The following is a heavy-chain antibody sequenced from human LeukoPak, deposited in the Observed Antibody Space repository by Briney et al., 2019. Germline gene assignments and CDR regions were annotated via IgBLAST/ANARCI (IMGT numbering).Heavy chain of an antibody. CDR3: ATLKMTTVTKGLSYYFDY. CDR1: GGTFSSYA. V-gene: IGHV1-69*01. J-gene: IGHJ4*02. Sequence: GSSVKVSCKASGGTFSSYAISWVRQAPGQGLEWMGGIIPIFGTTNYAQKFQGRVTITADESTSTAYMELSSLRSEDTAVYYCATLKMTTVTKGLSYYFDYWGQGTLVTVSP. D-gene: IGHD4-17*01. CDR2: IIPIFGTT.